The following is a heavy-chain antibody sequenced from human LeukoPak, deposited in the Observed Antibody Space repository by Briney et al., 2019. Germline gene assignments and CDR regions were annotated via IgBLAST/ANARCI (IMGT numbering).Heavy chain of an antibody. Sequence: PGGSLRLSCAASGFTFSSYAMSWVRQAPGKGLEWVSAISGSGGSTYYADSVKGRFTISRDNSKNTLYLQMNSLRAEDTAVYYCAKNPLNYYGSGSPSAFDYWGQGTLVTVSS. CDR1: GFTFSSYA. CDR3: AKNPLNYYGSGSPSAFDY. J-gene: IGHJ4*02. CDR2: ISGSGGST. D-gene: IGHD3-10*01. V-gene: IGHV3-23*01.